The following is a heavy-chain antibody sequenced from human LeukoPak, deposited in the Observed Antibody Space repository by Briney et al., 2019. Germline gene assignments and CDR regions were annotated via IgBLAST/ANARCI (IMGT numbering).Heavy chain of an antibody. J-gene: IGHJ4*02. D-gene: IGHD3-22*01. Sequence: GGSLRLSCAASGFTFSSYWMSWVRQAPGKGLEWVANIKQDGSEKYYVDSVKGRFTISRDNAKNSLYLQMNSLRAEDTAVYYCARGRAYYYDSSGPPRYFDYWGQGTLVTVSS. V-gene: IGHV3-7*01. CDR3: ARGRAYYYDSSGPPRYFDY. CDR2: IKQDGSEK. CDR1: GFTFSSYW.